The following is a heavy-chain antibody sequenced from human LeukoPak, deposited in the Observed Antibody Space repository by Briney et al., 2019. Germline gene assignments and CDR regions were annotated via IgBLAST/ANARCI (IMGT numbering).Heavy chain of an antibody. CDR1: GYTFTGYY. CDR2: INPNSGGT. Sequence: ASVKVSCKASGYTFTGYYMHWVRQAPGQGLEWMGRINPNSGGTNYAQKFQGRVTMTRDTSISTAYMELRRLSSDDTAVYFCARVYSCYESVPFVYLGQGTLVTVSS. J-gene: IGHJ4*02. V-gene: IGHV1-2*06. CDR3: ARVYSCYESVPFVY. D-gene: IGHD5-12*01.